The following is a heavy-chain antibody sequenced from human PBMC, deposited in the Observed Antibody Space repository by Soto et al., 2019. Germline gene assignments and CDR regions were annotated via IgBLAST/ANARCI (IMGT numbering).Heavy chain of an antibody. J-gene: IGHJ4*02. CDR2: ISSSSSYI. CDR3: ARDSEPSTQPYSSDY. Sequence: EVQLVESVGGLVKPGGSLRLACAASGCTFSSYSMNWFRQAPGKWLELVSSISSSSSYIYYADSVKGRFTISRDNAKNSLYLQMNSLRAEDTAVYYCARDSEPSTQPYSSDYWGQGTLVTVSS. V-gene: IGHV3-21*01. CDR1: GCTFSSYS.